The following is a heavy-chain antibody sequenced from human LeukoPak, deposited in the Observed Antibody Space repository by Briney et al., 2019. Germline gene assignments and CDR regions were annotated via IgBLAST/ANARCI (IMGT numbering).Heavy chain of an antibody. D-gene: IGHD1-26*01. CDR1: GDSVSGNRAV. Sequence: SQTLSLTCAISGDSVSGNRAVWNWIRQSPSRGLEWLGRTYYRSKWYNDYAVSVKSRITINPDTSKNQFSLQLNSVTPEDTAVYYCASLGATDLFRTPFDYWGQGTLVTVSS. V-gene: IGHV6-1*01. CDR2: TYYRSKWYN. CDR3: ASLGATDLFRTPFDY. J-gene: IGHJ4*02.